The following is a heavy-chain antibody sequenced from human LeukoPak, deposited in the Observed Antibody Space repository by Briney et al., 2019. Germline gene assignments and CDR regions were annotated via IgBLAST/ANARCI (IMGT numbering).Heavy chain of an antibody. J-gene: IGHJ4*02. V-gene: IGHV3-23*01. CDR3: ARELYDYVWGSYSYPDY. D-gene: IGHD3-16*01. Sequence: GGSLRLSCAASGFTFSSYAMSWVRQAPGKGLEWVSAISGSGGSTYYADSVKGRFTISRDNSKNTLYLQMNSLRAEDTAVYYCARELYDYVWGSYSYPDYWGQGTLVTVSS. CDR1: GFTFSSYA. CDR2: ISGSGGST.